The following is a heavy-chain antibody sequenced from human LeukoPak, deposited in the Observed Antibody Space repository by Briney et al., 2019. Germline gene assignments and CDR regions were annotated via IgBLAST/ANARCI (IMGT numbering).Heavy chain of an antibody. Sequence: SETLSLTCTVPGGSISSGSYYWSWIRQPAGKGLEWIGRIYTSGSANSNPSLKSRVSISVDTSKNQFSLKLSSVTAADTAVYYCARVRYCSSTSCYKAYWYFDLWGRGTLVTVSS. J-gene: IGHJ2*01. CDR1: GGSISSGSYY. CDR3: ARVRYCSSTSCYKAYWYFDL. D-gene: IGHD2-2*02. CDR2: IYTSGSA. V-gene: IGHV4-61*02.